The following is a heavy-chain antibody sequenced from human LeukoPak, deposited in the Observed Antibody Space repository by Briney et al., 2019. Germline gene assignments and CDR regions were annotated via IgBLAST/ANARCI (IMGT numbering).Heavy chain of an antibody. J-gene: IGHJ6*02. Sequence: PGGSLRLSCAASGFTFSSYAMSWVRQAPGKGLEWVSAISGSGGSTYYADSVKGRFTISRENAKNSLYLQMNSLRAGDTAVYYCARAGANFTYGMDVWGQGTTVTVSS. CDR3: ARAGANFTYGMDV. CDR1: GFTFSSYA. D-gene: IGHD1-7*01. CDR2: ISGSGGST. V-gene: IGHV3-23*01.